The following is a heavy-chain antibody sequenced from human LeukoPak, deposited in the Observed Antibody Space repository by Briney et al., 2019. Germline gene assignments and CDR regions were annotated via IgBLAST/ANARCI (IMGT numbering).Heavy chain of an antibody. CDR1: GFFFSNYW. V-gene: IGHV3-7*01. D-gene: IGHD3-22*01. J-gene: IGHJ4*02. CDR2: INLDGNGR. CDR3: AKDPTHYRVWDYYETIGLSY. Sequence: PGGSLRLSCAASGFFFSNYWMSWVRQAQGKGLEWVANINLDGNGRFYVDSVKGRFTISRDNNKKSVYLQMNSLRAEDTAVYYCAKDPTHYRVWDYYETIGLSYWGQGTLVTVSS.